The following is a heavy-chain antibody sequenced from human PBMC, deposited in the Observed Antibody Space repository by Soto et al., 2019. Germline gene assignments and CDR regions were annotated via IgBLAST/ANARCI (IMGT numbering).Heavy chain of an antibody. Sequence: GGSLRLSWAVSGFTFSSSAMNWVSQAPGKGLEWVSSISSSSSYIYYADSVKGRFTISRDNAKNSLYLQMNSLRAEDTAVYYCARGSCSSTSCYTGVADYWGQGTLVTVSS. V-gene: IGHV3-21*01. CDR2: ISSSSSYI. D-gene: IGHD2-2*02. J-gene: IGHJ4*02. CDR1: GFTFSSSA. CDR3: ARGSCSSTSCYTGVADY.